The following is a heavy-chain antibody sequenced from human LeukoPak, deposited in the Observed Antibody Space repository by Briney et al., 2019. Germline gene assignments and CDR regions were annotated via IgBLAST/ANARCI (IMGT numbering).Heavy chain of an antibody. V-gene: IGHV3-30*03. J-gene: IGHJ4*02. CDR3: VRSLRSADF. Sequence: GSLRLSCAASGFTFSSYGMHWVRQAPGKGLEWVAVISYDGSNKYYADSVKGRFTISRDNAKNTLFLQMDSLRAEDTALYYCVRSLRSADFWGQGTLVTVSS. CDR2: ISYDGSNK. CDR1: GFTFSSYG.